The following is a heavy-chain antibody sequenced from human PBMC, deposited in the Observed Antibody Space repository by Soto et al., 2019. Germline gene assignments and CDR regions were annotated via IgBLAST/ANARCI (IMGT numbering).Heavy chain of an antibody. CDR1: GFSFSTYA. V-gene: IGHV3-23*04. J-gene: IGHJ5*02. D-gene: IGHD2-2*01. CDR2: ISAGGGNT. Sequence: EVQLVESGGGLVQPGGSLRLSCAVSGFSFSTYAMSWVRQAPGKGLEWVSGISAGGGNTYYADSVRGRFTISRDNSKDTLYLQITSLRAEDTAFYYCAKHAEYQLVSWFDPWGQGTLVTVSS. CDR3: AKHAEYQLVSWFDP.